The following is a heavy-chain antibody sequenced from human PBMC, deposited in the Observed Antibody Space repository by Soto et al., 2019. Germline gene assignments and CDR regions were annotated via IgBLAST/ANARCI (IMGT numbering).Heavy chain of an antibody. V-gene: IGHV3-43D*04. Sequence: GGSLRLSCAASGFTFDDYAMHWVRQAPGKGLEWVSLISWDGGGTYYADSVKGRFTISRDNSKNSLYLQMNSLRAEDTALYYCAKDFRVAAAGSYGMDVWGQGTTVTVSS. CDR3: AKDFRVAAAGSYGMDV. J-gene: IGHJ6*02. CDR2: ISWDGGGT. CDR1: GFTFDDYA. D-gene: IGHD6-13*01.